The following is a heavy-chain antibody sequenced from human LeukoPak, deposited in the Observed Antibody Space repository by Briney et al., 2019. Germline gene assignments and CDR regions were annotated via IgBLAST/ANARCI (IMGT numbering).Heavy chain of an antibody. CDR3: ARAQKYSYDAFDI. CDR2: ISSGSGTI. D-gene: IGHD4-11*01. Sequence: GGSLRLSCAASGFTFSNAWMSWVRQAPGKGLEYVSYISSGSGTIYYADSVQGRFTISRDNAKNSLYLQMNSLSAEDTAVYYCARAQKYSYDAFDIWGQGTMVTVSS. CDR1: GFTFSNAW. V-gene: IGHV3-48*04. J-gene: IGHJ3*02.